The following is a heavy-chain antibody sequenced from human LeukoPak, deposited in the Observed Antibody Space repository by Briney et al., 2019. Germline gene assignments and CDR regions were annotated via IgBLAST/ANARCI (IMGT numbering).Heavy chain of an antibody. D-gene: IGHD2-15*01. J-gene: IGHJ5*02. CDR3: ARGRASAAHPLGLFDP. CDR1: GFTFYDYV. V-gene: IGHV3-43*02. Sequence: GGALRLSCSASGFTFYDYVMHWVRQAPGKGLEWVSLISGDGGTTYYADSVKGRFTISRDNSKTSLYLQMNSLRTEDTAFYYCARGRASAAHPLGLFDPWGQGTLVTVSS. CDR2: ISGDGGTT.